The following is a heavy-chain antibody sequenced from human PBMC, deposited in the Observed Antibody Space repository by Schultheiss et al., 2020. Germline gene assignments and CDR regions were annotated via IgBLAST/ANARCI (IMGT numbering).Heavy chain of an antibody. CDR1: GGSISSYY. J-gene: IGHJ6*02. Sequence: SQTLSLTCTVSGGSISSYYWSWIRQPAGKGLEWIGRIYTSGSTNYNPSLKSRVTMSVDTSKNQFSLKLSSVTAADTAVYYCARDTVPNYYYGMDVWGQGTTVTVSS. CDR2: IYTSGST. V-gene: IGHV4-4*07. CDR3: ARDTVPNYYYGMDV. D-gene: IGHD4-17*01.